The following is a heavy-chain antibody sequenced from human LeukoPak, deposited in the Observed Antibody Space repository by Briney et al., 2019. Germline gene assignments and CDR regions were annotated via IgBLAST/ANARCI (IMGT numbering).Heavy chain of an antibody. CDR3: ARVGSGRFLEWLPLDY. Sequence: GGSLRLSCAASGFTFSSYWMSWVRQAPGKGLEWVANIKQDGSEKYYVDSVKGQFTISRDNAKNSLYLQMNSLRAEDTAVYYCARVGSGRFLEWLPLDYWGQGTLVTVSS. D-gene: IGHD3-3*01. J-gene: IGHJ4*02. CDR1: GFTFSSYW. V-gene: IGHV3-7*01. CDR2: IKQDGSEK.